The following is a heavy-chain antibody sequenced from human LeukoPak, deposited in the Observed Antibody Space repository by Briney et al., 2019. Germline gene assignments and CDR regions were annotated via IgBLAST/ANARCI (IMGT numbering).Heavy chain of an antibody. V-gene: IGHV1-2*04. CDR3: ARDRDYYDSSGYYYYFDY. Sequence: GASVKVSCKASGYTFTGYYMHWVRQAPGQGLEWMEWINPNSGGTNYAQKFQGWVTMTRDTSISTAYMELSRLRSDDTAVYYCARDRDYYDSSGYYYYFDYWGQGTLVTVSS. CDR1: GYTFTGYY. CDR2: INPNSGGT. J-gene: IGHJ4*02. D-gene: IGHD3-22*01.